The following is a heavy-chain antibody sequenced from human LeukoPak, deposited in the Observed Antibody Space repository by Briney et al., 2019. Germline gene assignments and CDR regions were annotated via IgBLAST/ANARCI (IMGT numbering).Heavy chain of an antibody. V-gene: IGHV4-59*01. CDR2: IYYSGST. CDR1: GVSISSYY. D-gene: IGHD1-26*01. CDR3: AKAQVVGATFAFDI. J-gene: IGHJ3*02. Sequence: KPSETLSLTCTVSGVSISSYYWSWIRQPPGKGLEWIGYIYYSGSTNYNPSLKSRVTISVDTSKNQFSLKLSSVTAADTAVYYCAKAQVVGATFAFDIWGQGTMVTVSS.